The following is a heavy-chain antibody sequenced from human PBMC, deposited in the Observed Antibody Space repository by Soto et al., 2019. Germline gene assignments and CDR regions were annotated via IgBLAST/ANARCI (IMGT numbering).Heavy chain of an antibody. Sequence: SVKVSCKASGGTFSSYAISWVRQAPGQGLEWMGGIIPIFGTANYAQKFQGRVTITADESTSTAYMELSSLRSEDTAVYYCARELVERRDYYYYGMDVWGQGTTVTVSS. CDR2: IIPIFGTA. CDR3: ARELVERRDYYYYGMDV. J-gene: IGHJ6*02. V-gene: IGHV1-69*13. CDR1: GGTFSSYA. D-gene: IGHD1-1*01.